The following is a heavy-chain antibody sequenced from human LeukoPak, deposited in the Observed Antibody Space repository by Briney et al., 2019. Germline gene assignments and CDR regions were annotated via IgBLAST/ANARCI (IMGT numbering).Heavy chain of an antibody. CDR1: GGSIRSSKYY. D-gene: IGHD6-19*01. CDR2: IYYTGST. CDR3: VRASGWSTSIFDS. V-gene: IGHV4-39*01. J-gene: IGHJ4*02. Sequence: SETLSLTCSVSGGSIRSSKYYWGWIRQPPGKGLEWIGNIYYTGSTYFNPSLKSRVSISVDTPKNQFSLKLDSVTAADTGVYHCVRASGWSTSIFDSWGQGTLVSVSS.